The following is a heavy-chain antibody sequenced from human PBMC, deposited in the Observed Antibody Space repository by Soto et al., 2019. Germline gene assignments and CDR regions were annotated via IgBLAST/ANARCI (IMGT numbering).Heavy chain of an antibody. D-gene: IGHD6-19*01. CDR2: IFPNVGTA. Sequence: GASVKVSCKAYGGSFSTNEIDWVRQAPGQGLEWMGRIFPNVGTADYAQKFEGRLSIIADESTSTVFMELSRLISADTAVYFCARPRYSSRWGTFDRWGQGTQVTVS. CDR1: GGSFSTNE. CDR3: ARPRYSSRWGTFDR. J-gene: IGHJ4*02. V-gene: IGHV1-69*13.